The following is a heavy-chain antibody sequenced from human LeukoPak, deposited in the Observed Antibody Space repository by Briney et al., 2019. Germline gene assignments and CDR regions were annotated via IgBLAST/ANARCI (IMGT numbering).Heavy chain of an antibody. V-gene: IGHV1-18*01. CDR3: ARDKRYAFDN. CDR1: GDTFTSHG. CDR2: MSAYSGDT. Sequence: GASVKVSCKTAGDTFTSHGISLGREAPGQGLEWMGWMSAYSGDTKFAQKFQGRVTMTTETSTSTAYMELRSLRFDDTAVYYCARDKRYAFDNWGQGTLVSVSS. D-gene: IGHD3-9*01. J-gene: IGHJ4*02.